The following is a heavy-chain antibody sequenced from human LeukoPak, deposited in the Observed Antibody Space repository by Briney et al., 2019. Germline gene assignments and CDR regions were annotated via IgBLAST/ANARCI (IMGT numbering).Heavy chain of an antibody. V-gene: IGHV4-30-2*01. CDR1: GGSISSGGYS. CDR3: ARGQGTVTTH. D-gene: IGHD4-17*01. J-gene: IGHJ4*02. Sequence: KPSQTLSLTCAVSGGSISSGGYSWSWIRQPPGKGLEWIGYIYHSGSTYYNPSLKSRVTISLDTSKNQFSLKLSSVTAADTAVYYCARGQGTVTTHWGQGTLVTVSS. CDR2: IYHSGST.